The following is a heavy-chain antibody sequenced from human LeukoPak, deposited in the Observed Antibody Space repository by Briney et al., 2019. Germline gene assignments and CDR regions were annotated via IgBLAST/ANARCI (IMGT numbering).Heavy chain of an antibody. Sequence: GGSLRPSCAASGFTFSSYSMNWVRQAPGKGLEWVSYISSASNTIYYADSVKGRFTIYRDNAKNSLYLQMNSLRAEDTAMYYCARDGWFGDYNWFDPWGQGTLVTVSS. CDR3: ARDGWFGDYNWFDP. D-gene: IGHD3-10*01. J-gene: IGHJ5*02. CDR2: ISSASNTI. CDR1: GFTFSSYS. V-gene: IGHV3-48*01.